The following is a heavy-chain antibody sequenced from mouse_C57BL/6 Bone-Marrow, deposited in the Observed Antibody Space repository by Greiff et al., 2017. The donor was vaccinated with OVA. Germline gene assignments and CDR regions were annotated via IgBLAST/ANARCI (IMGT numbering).Heavy chain of an antibody. Sequence: EVQLQESVAELVRPGASVKLSCTASGFNIKNTYMHWVKQRPEQGLEWIGEIDPANGNTKYTSKFQGKATITADTSSNTAYLQLSSLTSEDTAVYYWEWAWLAYWGQGTGATVSA. CDR2: IDPANGNT. J-gene: IGHJ3*01. V-gene: IGHV14-3*01. CDR1: GFNIKNTY. D-gene: IGHD1-3*01. CDR3: EWAWLAY.